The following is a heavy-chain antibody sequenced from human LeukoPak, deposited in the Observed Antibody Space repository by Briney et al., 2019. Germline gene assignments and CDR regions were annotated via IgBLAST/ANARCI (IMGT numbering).Heavy chain of an antibody. CDR1: GFTFSSFW. D-gene: IGHD3-10*01. J-gene: IGHJ4*02. CDR3: ARGDYFASGSYSDS. CDR2: MKQDGSQK. V-gene: IGHV3-7*01. Sequence: GGSLRLSCAASGFTFSSFWMSWVRQAPGKGLEWVAHMKQDGSQKYYVDSVKGRFTISRDNVQNSLYLQMNSLRAEDTAVYYCARGDYFASGSYSDSWGQGILVTVSS.